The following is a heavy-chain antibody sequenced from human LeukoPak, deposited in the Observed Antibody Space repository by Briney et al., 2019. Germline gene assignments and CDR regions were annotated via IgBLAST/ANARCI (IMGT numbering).Heavy chain of an antibody. CDR3: ARESLSYGREFDAFDI. J-gene: IGHJ3*02. CDR1: GFTFSSYV. Sequence: GRSLRLSCAASGFTFSSYVIHLVRQAPGKGLEWVAVISYDGSNKYYADSVKGRFTISRDNSKNTLYLQMNSLRAEDTAVYYCARESLSYGREFDAFDIWGQGTMVTVSS. V-gene: IGHV3-30*04. D-gene: IGHD5-18*01. CDR2: ISYDGSNK.